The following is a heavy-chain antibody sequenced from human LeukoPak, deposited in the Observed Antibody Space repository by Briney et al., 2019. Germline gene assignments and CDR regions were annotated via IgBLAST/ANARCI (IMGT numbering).Heavy chain of an antibody. CDR1: GFTFSSYA. D-gene: IGHD1-26*01. CDR2: INHSGST. CDR3: ARGPLARSLDY. J-gene: IGHJ4*02. Sequence: GSLRLSCAASGFTFSSYAMSWVRQPPGKGLEWIGEINHSGSTNYNPSLKSRVTISVDTSKNQFSLKLSSVTAADTAVYYCARGPLARSLDYWGQGTLVTVSS. V-gene: IGHV4-34*01.